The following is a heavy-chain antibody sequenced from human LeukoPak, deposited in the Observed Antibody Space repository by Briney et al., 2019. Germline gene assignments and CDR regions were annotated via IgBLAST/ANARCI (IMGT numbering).Heavy chain of an antibody. CDR2: IYYSGST. J-gene: IGHJ4*02. CDR3: ARERAYYDILTGYYPVYLDY. D-gene: IGHD3-9*01. V-gene: IGHV4-39*07. Sequence: SETLSLTCTVSGGSISSSSYYWGWIRQPPGKGLEWIGSIYYSGSTYYNPSLKSRVTISVDTSKNQFSLKLSSVTAADTAVYYCARERAYYDILTGYYPVYLDYWGQGTLVTVSS. CDR1: GGSISSSSYY.